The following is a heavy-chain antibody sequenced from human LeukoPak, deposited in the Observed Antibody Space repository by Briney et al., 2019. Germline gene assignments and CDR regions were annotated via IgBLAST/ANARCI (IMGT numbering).Heavy chain of an antibody. CDR2: ISSDTTNK. CDR3: ARLAAASPGY. V-gene: IGHV3-30*04. CDR1: GFPFVPYA. D-gene: IGHD3-16*01. Sequence: GGALRLSCATSGFPFVPYALHWVRQAPGKGLEWVAVISSDTTNKYYVDSVKGRFTISRDNSKNTLYLQMDSLRLEDTAGYYCARLAAASPGYWGQGTLVTVSS. J-gene: IGHJ4*02.